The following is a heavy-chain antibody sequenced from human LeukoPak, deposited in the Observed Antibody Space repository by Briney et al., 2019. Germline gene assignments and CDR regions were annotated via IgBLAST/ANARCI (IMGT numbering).Heavy chain of an antibody. CDR3: ASSGWWDYYYYGMDV. J-gene: IGHJ6*02. Sequence: GGSLRLSCAASGFTFSSYEMNWVRQAPGKGLEWVSYISSSGSTIYYADSVKGRFPISRDNAKNSLYLQMNSLRAEDTAVYYCASSGWWDYYYYGMDVWGQGTTVTVSS. V-gene: IGHV3-48*03. CDR1: GFTFSSYE. CDR2: ISSSGSTI. D-gene: IGHD2-15*01.